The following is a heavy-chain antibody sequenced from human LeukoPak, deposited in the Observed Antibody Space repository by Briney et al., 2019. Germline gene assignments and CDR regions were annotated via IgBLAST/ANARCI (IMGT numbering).Heavy chain of an antibody. CDR2: ISSSSTYI. CDR1: AFTFSPYS. D-gene: IGHD4-17*01. V-gene: IGHV3-21*01. J-gene: IGHJ4*02. CDR3: ARAALTTVTPAGY. Sequence: PGGSLRLSCAASAFTFSPYSMNCARQAPGKVLEWSSSISSSSTYISYADSVKGRFTISRDNAKNSLYLQMNSLRADDTAVYYCARAALTTVTPAGYWGQGTLVTVSS.